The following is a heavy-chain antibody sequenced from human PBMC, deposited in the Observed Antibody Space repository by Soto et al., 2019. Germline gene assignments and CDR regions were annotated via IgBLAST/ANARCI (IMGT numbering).Heavy chain of an antibody. CDR2: ISGSGGST. D-gene: IGHD2-2*01. J-gene: IGHJ2*01. V-gene: IGHV3-23*01. CDR3: AKGSGFVVVPAAMDWYFDL. Sequence: GGSLRLSCAASGFTFSSYAMSWVRQAPGKGLEWVSAISGSGGSTYYADSVKGRFTISRDNSKNTLYLQMNSLRAEDTAVYYCAKGSGFVVVPAAMDWYFDLWGRGTLVTVSS. CDR1: GFTFSSYA.